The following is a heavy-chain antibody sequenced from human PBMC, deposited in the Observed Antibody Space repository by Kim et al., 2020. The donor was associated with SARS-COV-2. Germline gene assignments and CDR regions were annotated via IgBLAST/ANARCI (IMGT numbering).Heavy chain of an antibody. Sequence: GGSLRLSCAASGFTFSSYWMSWVRQAPGKGLEWVANIKQDGSEKYYVDSVKGRFTISRDNAKNSLYLQMNSLRAEDTAVYYCARAPMDIVVVPAAIGFGYGMDVWGQGTTVTVSS. V-gene: IGHV3-7*03. J-gene: IGHJ6*02. CDR2: IKQDGSEK. CDR1: GFTFSSYW. CDR3: ARAPMDIVVVPAAIGFGYGMDV. D-gene: IGHD2-2*02.